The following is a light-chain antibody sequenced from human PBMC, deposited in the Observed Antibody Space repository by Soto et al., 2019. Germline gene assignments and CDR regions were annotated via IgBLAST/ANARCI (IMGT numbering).Light chain of an antibody. J-gene: IGKJ2*01. CDR2: DSS. CDR3: QQYHSSQYT. CDR1: QSVSSSY. V-gene: IGKV3-20*01. Sequence: DIVLTPSPGTLSLSPGERATLPCRASQSVSSSYLAWYRQKPGQATRLLIYDSSSRATGIPDRFSGSRSGTDVTLTISRLEPEDFGVYYCQQYHSSQYTFGQGTKLEIK.